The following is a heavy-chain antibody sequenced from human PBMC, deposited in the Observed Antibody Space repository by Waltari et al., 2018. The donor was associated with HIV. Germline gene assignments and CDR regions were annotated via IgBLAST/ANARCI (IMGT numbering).Heavy chain of an antibody. CDR2: MNHRGST. Sequence: QVQLQQWGAGLLKPSETLSLTCAVYGGSFSGYYCSWIRQPPGKGLEWIGEMNHRGSTNYNPSLKSRVIISVDTSMNQFSLKLSSGTAADTAVYYCARARYCSSTRCYTKGRRNSFYYYALDVWGQGTTVTVSS. CDR3: ARARYCSSTRCYTKGRRNSFYYYALDV. D-gene: IGHD2-2*02. CDR1: GGSFSGYY. V-gene: IGHV4-34*01. J-gene: IGHJ6*02.